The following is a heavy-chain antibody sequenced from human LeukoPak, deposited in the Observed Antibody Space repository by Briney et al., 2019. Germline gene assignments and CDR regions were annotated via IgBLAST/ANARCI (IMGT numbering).Heavy chain of an antibody. V-gene: IGHV1-3*01. J-gene: IGHJ5*02. CDR3: VRGAPIRVAVAATFDP. Sequence: GASVKVSCKTSGFTFTTYSMHWVRQAPGERLEWMGWINAANGNTQYSQKFQGRVTITRHTSASTAYMELSSLRSEDTAVYYCVRGAPIRVAVAATFDPWGQGTLVTVPS. D-gene: IGHD6-19*01. CDR1: GFTFTTYS. CDR2: INAANGNT.